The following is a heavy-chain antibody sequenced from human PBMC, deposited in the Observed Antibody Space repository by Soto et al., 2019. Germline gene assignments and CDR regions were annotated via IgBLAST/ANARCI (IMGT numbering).Heavy chain of an antibody. J-gene: IGHJ5*02. D-gene: IGHD2-15*01. CDR1: GFTLSDFY. CDR3: ARDGCTGRNCPRRWARP. Sequence: QVQLVESGGGLVKPGGSLRLSCGASGFTLSDFYMGWIRQPPGKGLEWVSHISSSGSVTYYTDSVKGRFTISRDNARNLLFLQMNSLRVEDTAVYYCARDGCTGRNCPRRWARPWGQGTLVAVSS. CDR2: ISSSGSVT. V-gene: IGHV3-11*01.